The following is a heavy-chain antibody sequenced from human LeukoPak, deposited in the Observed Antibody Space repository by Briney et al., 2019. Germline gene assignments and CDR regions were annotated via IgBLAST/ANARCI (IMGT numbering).Heavy chain of an antibody. Sequence: GGSLRLSCEASGFSFSSYNMDWVRQTPGKGLEWISSITTSSTYTFYADSVKGRFTISRDNARNSLYLQMNSLRVEDTAVYYCARDCDTSGYFSYFDYWGQGTLVTVSS. J-gene: IGHJ4*02. D-gene: IGHD3-22*01. CDR3: ARDCDTSGYFSYFDY. V-gene: IGHV3-21*01. CDR2: ITTSSTYT. CDR1: GFSFSSYN.